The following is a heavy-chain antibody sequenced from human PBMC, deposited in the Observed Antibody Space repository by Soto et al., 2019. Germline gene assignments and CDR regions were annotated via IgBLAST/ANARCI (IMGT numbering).Heavy chain of an antibody. CDR2: INPSGGST. Sequence: ASVEGSCKASGYTFTSYYMHWVRQAPGQGLEWMGIINPSGGSTSYAQKFQGRVTMTRDTSTSTVYMELSSLRSEDTAVYYCARDLHVDTAMIWFDPWGQGTLVTVSS. D-gene: IGHD5-18*01. V-gene: IGHV1-46*01. CDR1: GYTFTSYY. J-gene: IGHJ5*02. CDR3: ARDLHVDTAMIWFDP.